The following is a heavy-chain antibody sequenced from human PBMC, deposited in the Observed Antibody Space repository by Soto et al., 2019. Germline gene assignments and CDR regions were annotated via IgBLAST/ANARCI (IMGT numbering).Heavy chain of an antibody. D-gene: IGHD1-26*01. Sequence: QLHLVQSGAEVKKAGSSVKVSCKASGGTVSSYAITWVRQAPGKGLEWMGVFIPIFVSAHYAPKFQGRITITADDSTSTAYMELSGLTSEDTAIYYCARDGSSATTGFRGYDVWGQGTQVTVSS. CDR3: ARDGSSATTGFRGYDV. CDR1: GGTVSSYA. CDR2: FIPIFVSA. J-gene: IGHJ4*02. V-gene: IGHV1-69*01.